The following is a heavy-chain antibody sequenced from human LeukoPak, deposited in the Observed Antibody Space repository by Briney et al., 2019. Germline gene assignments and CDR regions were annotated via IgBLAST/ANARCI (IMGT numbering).Heavy chain of an antibody. V-gene: IGHV4-4*07. Sequence: SETLSLTCTVSGGSISSYYWSWIRQPARKGLEWIGRIYTSGNTNYNPSLKSRVTMSVDTSKNQFSLKLSSVTAADTAVYHCARDLSGYYYGWFDPWGQGTLVTVSS. D-gene: IGHD3-22*01. J-gene: IGHJ5*02. CDR1: GGSISSYY. CDR2: IYTSGNT. CDR3: ARDLSGYYYGWFDP.